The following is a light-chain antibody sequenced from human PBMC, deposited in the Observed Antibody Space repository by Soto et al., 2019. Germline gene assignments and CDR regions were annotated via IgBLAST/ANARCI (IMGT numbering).Light chain of an antibody. CDR3: QSYDNNLSGSV. CDR1: YSHIGAGYD. Sequence: QSVLTQPPSVSGAPGQMVTISCSESYSHIGAGYDVHWYQQLPGTAPKLLIYGNSNRPSGVPDRFSGSKSGTSASLAITGLQAEDEADYYCQSYDNNLSGSVFGGGTKVTVL. CDR2: GNS. V-gene: IGLV1-40*01. J-gene: IGLJ2*01.